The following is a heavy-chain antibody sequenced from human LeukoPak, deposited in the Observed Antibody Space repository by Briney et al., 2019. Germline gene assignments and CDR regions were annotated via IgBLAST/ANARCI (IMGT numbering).Heavy chain of an antibody. D-gene: IGHD1-26*01. CDR2: IIPIFGTA. CDR1: GYTFTGYY. J-gene: IGHJ4*02. CDR3: ARSSRNSGSHY. V-gene: IGHV1-69*13. Sequence: ASVKVSCKASGYTFTGYYMHWVRQAPGQGLEWMGGIIPIFGTANYAQKFQGRATITADESTSTAYMELSSLRSEDTAVYYCARSSRNSGSHYWGQGTLVTVSS.